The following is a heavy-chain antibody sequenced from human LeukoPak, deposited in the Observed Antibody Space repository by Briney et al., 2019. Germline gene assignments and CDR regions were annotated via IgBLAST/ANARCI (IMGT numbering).Heavy chain of an antibody. D-gene: IGHD2/OR15-2a*01. CDR3: ARGLPMTNDDYYYMDV. J-gene: IGHJ6*03. CDR1: GGSISSYY. Sequence: PSETLSLTCTVSGGSISSYYWSWIRQPPGKGLEWIGYIYYSGSTNYNPSLKSRVTISVDTSKNQFSLKLSSVTAADTAVYYCARGLPMTNDDYYYMDVWGKGTTVTVSS. CDR2: IYYSGST. V-gene: IGHV4-59*01.